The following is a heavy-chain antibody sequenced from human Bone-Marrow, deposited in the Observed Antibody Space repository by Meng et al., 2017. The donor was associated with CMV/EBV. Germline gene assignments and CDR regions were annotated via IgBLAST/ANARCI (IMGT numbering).Heavy chain of an antibody. V-gene: IGHV1-8*01. CDR1: GYTFTSYD. CDR3: ARAGSHDFWSGYLSYYYCYGMDV. J-gene: IGHJ6*02. Sequence: ASVKVSCKASGYTFTSYDINWVRQATGQGLEWMGWMNPNSGNTGYAQKFQGRVTITRNTSISTAYMELSSLRSEDTAVYYCARAGSHDFWSGYLSYYYCYGMDVWGQGTTVTVSS. CDR2: MNPNSGNT. D-gene: IGHD3-3*01.